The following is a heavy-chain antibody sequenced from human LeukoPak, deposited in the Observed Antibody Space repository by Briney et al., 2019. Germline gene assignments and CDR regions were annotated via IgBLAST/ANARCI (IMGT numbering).Heavy chain of an antibody. CDR2: INIDESST. J-gene: IGHJ4*02. Sequence: GGSLRLSCAASGFTFSSYWMHWVRQVPGKGLVWVSRINIDESSTNYANSVKGRFTISRDNAKNTLYLQMNSLRAEDTAVYYCVRGDDLLAAYYFDYWGQGTLATVSS. CDR1: GFTFSSYW. V-gene: IGHV3-74*01. D-gene: IGHD2/OR15-2a*01. CDR3: VRGDDLLAAYYFDY.